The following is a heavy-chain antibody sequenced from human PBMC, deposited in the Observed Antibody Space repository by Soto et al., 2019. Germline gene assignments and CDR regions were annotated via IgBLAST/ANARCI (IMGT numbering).Heavy chain of an antibody. CDR1: GFTFSSYD. V-gene: IGHV3-23*01. CDR2: IGVYANT. CDR3: AKESTVGSPGDYCDS. D-gene: IGHD1-26*01. Sequence: EVELLESGGDLVQPGGSLRLSCAASGFTFSSYDMNWVRQAPGKGLEWVSAIGVYANTYYADSVKGRFTISRDDSRNTVHLQLNSLRVDDTAVYYCAKESTVGSPGDYCDSWGQGTLVTVSS. J-gene: IGHJ4*02.